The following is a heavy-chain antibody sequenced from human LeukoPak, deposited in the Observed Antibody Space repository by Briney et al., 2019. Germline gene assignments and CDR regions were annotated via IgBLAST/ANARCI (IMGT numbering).Heavy chain of an antibody. V-gene: IGHV4-59*01. J-gene: IGHJ6*03. CDR1: GGSISSYY. CDR3: ARGYGSGSYYDMNYYYYYMDV. Sequence: SETLSLTCTVSGGSISSYYWSWIRQPPGKGLEWIGYIYYSGSTNYNPSLKSRVTISVGTSKNQFSLKLSSVTAADTAVYYCARGYGSGSYYDMNYYYYYMDVWGKGTTVTVSS. CDR2: IYYSGST. D-gene: IGHD3-10*01.